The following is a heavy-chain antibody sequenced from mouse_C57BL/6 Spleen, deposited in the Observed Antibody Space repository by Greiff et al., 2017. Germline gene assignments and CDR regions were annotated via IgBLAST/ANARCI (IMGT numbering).Heavy chain of an antibody. CDR1: GFTFSSYA. V-gene: IGHV5-4*01. D-gene: IGHD1-1*02. J-gene: IGHJ2*01. Sequence: EVKLMESGGGLVKPGGSLKLSCAASGFTFSSYAMSWVRQTPEKRLEWVATISDGGSYTYYPDNVKGRFTISRDNAKNNLYLQMSHLKSEDTAMYYCARDQSGGNFDYWGQGTTLTVSS. CDR2: ISDGGSYT. CDR3: ARDQSGGNFDY.